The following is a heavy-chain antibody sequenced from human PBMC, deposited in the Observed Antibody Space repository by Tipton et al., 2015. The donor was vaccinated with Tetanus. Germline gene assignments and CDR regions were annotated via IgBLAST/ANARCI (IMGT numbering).Heavy chain of an antibody. CDR1: GYNFTLYW. Sequence: QLVQSGAEVKKPGESLKISCKVSGYNFTLYWIGWVRQMPGKGLEWMGIIYPGDSNTRYSPSFQGQVTISADTSISTAYLQWSSLKASDTAMYYCARRRTTTALSYYFDSWGQGTLVTVSS. CDR2: IYPGDSNT. CDR3: ARRRTTTALSYYFDS. V-gene: IGHV5-51*01. J-gene: IGHJ4*02. D-gene: IGHD4-17*01.